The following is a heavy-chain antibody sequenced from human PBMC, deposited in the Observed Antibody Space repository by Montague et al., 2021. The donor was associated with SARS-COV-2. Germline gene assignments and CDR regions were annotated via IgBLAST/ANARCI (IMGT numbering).Heavy chain of an antibody. V-gene: IGHV4-39*01. CDR2: IYYSGST. CDR3: VEIVGAADY. J-gene: IGHJ4*02. CDR1: GGSISSSSYY. Sequence: SETLPLTCTVSGGSISSSSYYWGWIRQPPGKGLEWIGSIYYSGSTYYNPSLKSRVTISVDTSKNQFSLKLSSVTAADTAVYYCVEIVGAADYWGQGTLVTVSS. D-gene: IGHD1-26*01.